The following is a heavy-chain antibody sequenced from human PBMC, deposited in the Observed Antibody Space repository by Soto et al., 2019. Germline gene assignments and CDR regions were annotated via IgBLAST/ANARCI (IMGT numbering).Heavy chain of an antibody. D-gene: IGHD3-10*01. Sequence: QVQLQQSGPGLVKPSETLSLTCTVSSGPTSSHNWGWIRQPPGRGLEWIGYVYNTGGTSYNPTLRGRVPISSDTSTKNISLTLSSVTAADTAVYYCVRQGIGPLHGLVDVWGQGTTVSVSS. V-gene: IGHV4-59*08. CDR2: VYNTGGT. CDR1: SGPTSSHN. CDR3: VRQGIGPLHGLVDV. J-gene: IGHJ6*02.